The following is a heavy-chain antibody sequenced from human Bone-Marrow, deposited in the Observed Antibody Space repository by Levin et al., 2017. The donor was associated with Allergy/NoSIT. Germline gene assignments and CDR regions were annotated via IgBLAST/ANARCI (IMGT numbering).Heavy chain of an antibody. Sequence: QTLSLTCTFSGFSLSTSGMCVSWIRQPPGEALEWLARIDWDDDKYYSTSLKTRLTISKDTSKNQVVLTMTNMDPVDTGTYYCARIGVAGNNYFDYWGQGTLVTVSS. CDR2: IDWDDDK. CDR1: GFSLSTSGMC. CDR3: ARIGVAGNNYFDY. D-gene: IGHD6-19*01. J-gene: IGHJ4*02. V-gene: IGHV2-70*11.